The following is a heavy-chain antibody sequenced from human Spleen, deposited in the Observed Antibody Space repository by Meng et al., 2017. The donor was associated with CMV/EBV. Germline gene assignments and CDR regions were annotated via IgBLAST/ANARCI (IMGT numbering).Heavy chain of an antibody. V-gene: IGHV4-38-2*02. J-gene: IGHJ6*02. D-gene: IGHD2-8*01. CDR3: ARASLMVYAAERKYYYYYGMDV. CDR1: GFSISTDYY. Sequence: SETLSLTCTVSGFSISTDYYWGWIRQSPERGLEWIGTVYHSGKTYYNSSLKSRVTVSVDTSKNQFSLKLSSVTAADTAVYYCARASLMVYAAERKYYYYYGMDVWGQGTTVTVSS. CDR2: VYHSGKT.